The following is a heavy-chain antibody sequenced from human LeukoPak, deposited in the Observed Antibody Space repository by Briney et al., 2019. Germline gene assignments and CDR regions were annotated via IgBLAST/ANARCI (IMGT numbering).Heavy chain of an antibody. J-gene: IGHJ3*02. D-gene: IGHD5-24*01. CDR2: IWYDGSNK. CDR1: GFTFSSYG. CDR3: ARGGEMATRTKAFDI. V-gene: IGHV3-33*01. Sequence: GRSLRLSCAASGFTFSSYGMHWVRQAPGKGLEWVAVIWYDGSNKYYADSVKGRFTISRDNSKNTLYLQMNSLRAEDTAVYYCARGGEMATRTKAFDIWGQGTMVTVSS.